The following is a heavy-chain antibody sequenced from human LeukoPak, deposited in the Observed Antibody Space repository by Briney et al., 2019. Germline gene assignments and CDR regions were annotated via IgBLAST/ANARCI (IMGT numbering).Heavy chain of an antibody. Sequence: GGSLRLSCAASGFTFSSYSMNWVRQAPGKGLEWGSSISSSSSYIYYADSVKGRFTISRDNAKNSLYLQMNSLRAEDTAVYYCARDHPRYCSSTSCYTPPDYWGQGTLVTVSS. D-gene: IGHD2-2*02. CDR2: ISSSSSYI. V-gene: IGHV3-21*01. J-gene: IGHJ4*02. CDR1: GFTFSSYS. CDR3: ARDHPRYCSSTSCYTPPDY.